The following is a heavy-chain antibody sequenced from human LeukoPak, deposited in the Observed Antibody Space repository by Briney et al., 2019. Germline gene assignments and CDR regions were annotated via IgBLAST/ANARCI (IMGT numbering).Heavy chain of an antibody. Sequence: ASVKVSCKPSGYTFSSYYMHWVRQAPGQGLEWVGIINPGDGGTSYAQKFQGRATMSRDTSTSTLYMELSSLRSEDTALYYCAREPRKVGHNGMDVWGQGTTVTVSS. CDR1: GYTFSSYY. J-gene: IGHJ6*02. V-gene: IGHV1-46*01. CDR2: INPGDGGT. CDR3: AREPRKVGHNGMDV.